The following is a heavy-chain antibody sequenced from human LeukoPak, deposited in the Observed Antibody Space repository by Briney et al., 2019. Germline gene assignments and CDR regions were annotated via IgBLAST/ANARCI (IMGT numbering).Heavy chain of an antibody. Sequence: SVKVSCKASGFTFTSSAMQWVRQARGQRLEWIGWIVVGSGNTNYAQKFQERVTITRDMSTSTAYMELSSLRSEDTAVYYCAAVGAGAGTLTYYYYGMDVWGQGTTVTVSS. J-gene: IGHJ6*02. D-gene: IGHD6-19*01. CDR3: AAVGAGAGTLTYYYYGMDV. CDR1: GFTFTSSA. CDR2: IVVGSGNT. V-gene: IGHV1-58*02.